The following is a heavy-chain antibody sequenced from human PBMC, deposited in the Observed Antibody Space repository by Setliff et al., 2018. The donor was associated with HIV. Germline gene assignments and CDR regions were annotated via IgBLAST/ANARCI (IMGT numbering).Heavy chain of an antibody. V-gene: IGHV4-38-2*02. CDR2: IYNSGRA. Sequence: SETLSLTCLVFGYSINDGYHWGWIRQSPRKVLEWIGSIYNSGRASYNPSRRSRASLSIVTSKNRFSLRLNPVTAADTAVYYCVRDRALRFSQSPSLHYFDVWGQGILVTVSS. J-gene: IGHJ4*01. CDR3: VRDRALRFSQSPSLHYFDV. CDR1: GYSINDGYH.